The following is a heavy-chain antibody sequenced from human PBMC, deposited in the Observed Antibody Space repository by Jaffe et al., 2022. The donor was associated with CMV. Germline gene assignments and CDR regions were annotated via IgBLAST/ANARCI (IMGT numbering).Heavy chain of an antibody. V-gene: IGHV3-21*01. Sequence: EVQLVESGGGLVKPGGSLRLSCAASGFTFSSYSMNWVRQAPGKGLEWVSSISSSSTYIYYADSVKGRFTISRDNAKNSLYLQMNSLRAEDTAVYYCARDLYPGDYSSGAGSFDYWGQGTLVTVSS. CDR2: ISSSSTYI. J-gene: IGHJ4*02. CDR1: GFTFSSYS. CDR3: ARDLYPGDYSSGAGSFDY. D-gene: IGHD6-19*01.